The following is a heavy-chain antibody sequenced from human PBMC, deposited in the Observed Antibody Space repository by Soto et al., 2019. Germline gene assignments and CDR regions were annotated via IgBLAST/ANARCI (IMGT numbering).Heavy chain of an antibody. CDR1: GYAFTSYG. D-gene: IGHD3-9*01. V-gene: IGHV1-18*01. Sequence: QVQLVQSGAEVKKPGASVKVSCKASGYAFTSYGISWVRQAPGQGLEWMGWISAYNGNTNYAQKLQGRVTMTTDTYTSTAYMVLRSLRSDDTAVYYCARSTIFRQYYFDYWGQGTLVTVSS. J-gene: IGHJ4*02. CDR2: ISAYNGNT. CDR3: ARSTIFRQYYFDY.